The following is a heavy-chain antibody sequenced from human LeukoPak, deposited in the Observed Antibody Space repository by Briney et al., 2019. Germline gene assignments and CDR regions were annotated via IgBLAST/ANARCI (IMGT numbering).Heavy chain of an antibody. CDR1: SGSISDYY. J-gene: IGHJ4*02. V-gene: IGHV4-59*12. D-gene: IGHD6-13*01. CDR2: IYYSGST. Sequence: KPSETLSLTCTVSSGSISDYYWSWIRQPPGKGLEWIGYIYYSGSTNYNPSLKSRVTILVDMSKNQFSLKLSSVTAADTAVYYCARIAAGVRSVDYWGQGTLVTVSS. CDR3: ARIAAGVRSVDY.